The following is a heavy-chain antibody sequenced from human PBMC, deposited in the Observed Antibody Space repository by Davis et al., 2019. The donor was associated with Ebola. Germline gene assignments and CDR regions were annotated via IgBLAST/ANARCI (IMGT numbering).Heavy chain of an antibody. CDR2: IKQDGSEK. V-gene: IGHV3-7*01. Sequence: PGGSLRLSCAASGFTFSSYWMSWVRQAPGKGLEWVANIKQDGSEKYYVDSVEGRFTVSRDNAKNSLYLQMNSLRAEDTAVYYCARAPTSLTVIDYWGQGTPVTVPS. J-gene: IGHJ4*02. CDR3: ARAPTSLTVIDY. D-gene: IGHD1-20*01. CDR1: GFTFSSYW.